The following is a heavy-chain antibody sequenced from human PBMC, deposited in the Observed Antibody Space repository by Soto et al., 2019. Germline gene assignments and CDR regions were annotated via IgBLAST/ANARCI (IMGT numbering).Heavy chain of an antibody. Sequence: QVQLQESGPGLVKPSQTLSLTCTVSGGSITSSGYFWSWIRQHPGEGPEWIGFTSNSGSTSYNPSLKSRVTISVDTSSKQFSLILKSVTAADTAVYYCARGGDTTKVDYWGQGTLVTVSP. D-gene: IGHD3-16*01. CDR3: ARGGDTTKVDY. CDR1: GGSITSSGYF. CDR2: TSNSGST. V-gene: IGHV4-31*03. J-gene: IGHJ4*02.